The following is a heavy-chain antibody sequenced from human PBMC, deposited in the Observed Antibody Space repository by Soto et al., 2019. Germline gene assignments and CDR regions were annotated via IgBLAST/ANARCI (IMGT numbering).Heavy chain of an antibody. V-gene: IGHV4-59*11. Sequence: QVQLQESGPGLVKPSETLSLTFTGTGGPISNHYWSWIRQPPGKGLEWIGYIYYNGNTNYNPSLKSRVTMSVDTARNQISLKLTTVTAADTAVYYCTRANWYSEYWGQGTLVTVSS. CDR3: TRANWYSEY. J-gene: IGHJ4*02. D-gene: IGHD7-27*01. CDR1: GGPISNHY. CDR2: IYYNGNT.